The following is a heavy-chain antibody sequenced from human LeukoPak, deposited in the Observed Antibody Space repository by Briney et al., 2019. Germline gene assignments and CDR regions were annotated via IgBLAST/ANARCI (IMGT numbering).Heavy chain of an antibody. CDR1: GFTFSSYS. CDR2: ISSSSSYI. Sequence: PGGSLRLSCAASGFTFSSYSMNWVRQAPGKGLEWVSSISSSSSYIYYADSVKGRFTISRDNAKNSLYLQMNSLRAEDTAVYYCASEGIVGATSYAFDIWGQGTMVTVSS. CDR3: ASEGIVGATSYAFDI. J-gene: IGHJ3*02. V-gene: IGHV3-21*01. D-gene: IGHD1-26*01.